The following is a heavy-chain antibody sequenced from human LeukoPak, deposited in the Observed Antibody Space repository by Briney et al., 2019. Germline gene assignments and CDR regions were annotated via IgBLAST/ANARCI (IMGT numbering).Heavy chain of an antibody. Sequence: SETLSLTCTVSGDSISNYYWSWIRQPPGKGLEWIGYVYYIGSTSYNPSLKSRVTISVDTSKNQFSLRLRSVTAADTAVYYCARLRYTTSRDFDYWGQGTLVTVSS. J-gene: IGHJ4*02. CDR2: VYYIGST. D-gene: IGHD6-13*01. CDR1: GDSISNYY. V-gene: IGHV4-59*01. CDR3: ARLRYTTSRDFDY.